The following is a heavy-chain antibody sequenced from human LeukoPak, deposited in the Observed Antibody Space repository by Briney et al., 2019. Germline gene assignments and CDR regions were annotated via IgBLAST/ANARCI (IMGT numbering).Heavy chain of an antibody. CDR1: GGTFSSYA. V-gene: IGHV1-69*13. CDR3: ARTSYCGGDCLDY. J-gene: IGHJ4*02. CDR2: IIPIFGTA. Sequence: SVKVSCKASGGTFSSYAVSWVRQAPGQGLEWMGGIIPIFGTANYAQKFQGRVTITADESTSTAYMELSSLRSEDTAVYYCARTSYCGGDCLDYWGQGTLVTVSS. D-gene: IGHD2-21*02.